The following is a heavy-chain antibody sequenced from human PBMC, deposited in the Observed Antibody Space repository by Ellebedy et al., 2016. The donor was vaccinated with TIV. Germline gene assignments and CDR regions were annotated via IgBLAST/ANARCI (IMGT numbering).Heavy chain of an antibody. Sequence: MPSETQSLTCTVSGGSISSYYWSWIRQPPGKGLEWIGYIYYSGRTYYNPSLKSRVTISVDTSKNQFSLRLSSVTAADTAVYYCARSTTFDYWGQGTLVTVSS. J-gene: IGHJ4*02. CDR1: GGSISSYY. V-gene: IGHV4-59*08. D-gene: IGHD4-17*01. CDR2: IYYSGRT. CDR3: ARSTTFDY.